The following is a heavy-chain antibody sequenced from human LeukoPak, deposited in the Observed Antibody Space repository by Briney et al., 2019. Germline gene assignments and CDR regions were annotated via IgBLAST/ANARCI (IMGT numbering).Heavy chain of an antibody. CDR3: ARSTGYSYGFGYFDY. CDR1: GGSISSYY. CDR2: IYYSGTT. J-gene: IGHJ4*02. V-gene: IGHV4-59*01. D-gene: IGHD5-18*01. Sequence: PSETLSLTCTVSGGSISSYYWSWIRQPPGKGPEWIGYIYYSGTTNYNPSLQSRVTMSVDMSKNQFSLKLSSVTAADTAVYYCARSTGYSYGFGYFDYWGQGTLVTVSS.